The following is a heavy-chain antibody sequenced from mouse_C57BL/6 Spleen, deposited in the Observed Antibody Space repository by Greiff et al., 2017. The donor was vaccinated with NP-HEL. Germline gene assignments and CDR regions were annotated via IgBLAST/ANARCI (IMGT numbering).Heavy chain of an antibody. Sequence: VMLVESGAELVRPGASVKLSCKASGYTFTDYYINWVKQRPGQGLEWIARIYPGSGNTYYNEKFKGKATLTAEKSSSTAYMQLSSLTSEDSAVYFCARCDGYGDAMDYWGQGTSVTVSS. D-gene: IGHD2-2*01. CDR1: GYTFTDYY. CDR3: ARCDGYGDAMDY. CDR2: IYPGSGNT. J-gene: IGHJ4*01. V-gene: IGHV1-76*01.